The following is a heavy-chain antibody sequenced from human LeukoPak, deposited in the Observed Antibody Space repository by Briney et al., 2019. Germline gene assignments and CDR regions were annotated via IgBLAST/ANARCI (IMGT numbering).Heavy chain of an antibody. CDR1: GGSITNYY. D-gene: IGHD3-10*01. V-gene: IGHV4-59*01. J-gene: IGHJ4*02. CDR2: IYYSGST. CDR3: AGYHYGSSYFDY. Sequence: SETLSLTCIVFGGSITNYYWSWIRQPPGKGLEWIGYIYYSGSTNYNPSLKSRVTISVDTSNNQFSLRLSSVTAADTAVYYCAGYHYGSSYFDYWGQGTLVTVSS.